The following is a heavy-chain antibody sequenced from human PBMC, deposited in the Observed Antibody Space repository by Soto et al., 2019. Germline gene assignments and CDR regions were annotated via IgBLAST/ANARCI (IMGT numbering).Heavy chain of an antibody. CDR1: GGTFSSYT. Sequence: GASVKVSCKASGGTFSSYTISWVRRAPGQGLEWMGGIIPIFGTANYAQKFQGRVTITADESTSTAYMELSSLRSEDTAVYYCARVLRFGEFIVNYYYYGMDVWGQGTTVTVSS. D-gene: IGHD3-10*01. J-gene: IGHJ6*02. V-gene: IGHV1-69*13. CDR2: IIPIFGTA. CDR3: ARVLRFGEFIVNYYYYGMDV.